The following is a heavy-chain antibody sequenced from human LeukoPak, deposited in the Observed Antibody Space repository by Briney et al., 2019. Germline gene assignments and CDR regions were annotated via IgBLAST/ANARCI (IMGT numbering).Heavy chain of an antibody. CDR3: ARDSSGDCSGGSCYSY. CDR1: GYTFTSYG. Sequence: ASVKVSCKASGYTFTSYGISWVRQAPGQGLEWMGWFSAYNGNTNYAQKLQGRVTMTTDTSTSTAYMELRSLRSDDTAVYYCARDSSGDCSGGSCYSYWGQGTLVTVSS. V-gene: IGHV1-18*01. J-gene: IGHJ4*02. CDR2: FSAYNGNT. D-gene: IGHD2-15*01.